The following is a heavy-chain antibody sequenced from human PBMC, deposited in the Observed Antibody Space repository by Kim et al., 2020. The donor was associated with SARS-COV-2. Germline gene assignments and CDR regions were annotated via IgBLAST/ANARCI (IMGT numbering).Heavy chain of an antibody. CDR2: ISSSSSYI. CDR3: ARDPEPYCGGDCHAGLDY. J-gene: IGHJ4*02. D-gene: IGHD2-21*02. V-gene: IGHV3-21*01. CDR1: GFTFSSYS. Sequence: GGSLRLSCAASGFTFSSYSMNWVRQAPGKGLEWVSSISSSSSYIYYADSVKGRFTISRDNAKNSLYLQMNSLRAEDTAVYYCARDPEPYCGGDCHAGLDYWGQGTLVTVSS.